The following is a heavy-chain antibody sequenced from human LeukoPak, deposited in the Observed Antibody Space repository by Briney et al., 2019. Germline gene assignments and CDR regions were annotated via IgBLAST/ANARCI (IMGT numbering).Heavy chain of an antibody. J-gene: IGHJ4*02. Sequence: GGSLRLSCAASGFTVTTNYVGWVRQAPGKGLEWVSAISGSGGSTYYADSVRGRFTISRDNSKNTLYLQMNSLRAEDTAVYYCARGYSFGYFDYWGQGTLVTVSS. CDR1: GFTVTTNY. D-gene: IGHD5-18*01. V-gene: IGHV3-23*01. CDR3: ARGYSFGYFDY. CDR2: ISGSGGST.